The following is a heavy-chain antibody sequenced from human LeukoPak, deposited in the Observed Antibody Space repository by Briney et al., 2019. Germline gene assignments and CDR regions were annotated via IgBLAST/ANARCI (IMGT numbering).Heavy chain of an antibody. Sequence: GESLKISCKGSGYSYTSYWICWVRQMPGKGLEWMGIIYPGDSDTRYSPSFQGQVTLSADKSSSTAYLQWSSLKASDSATYYCARLLRNIAAGVYYFDYWGQGTLVTVSS. D-gene: IGHD6-13*01. CDR1: GYSYTSYW. CDR2: IYPGDSDT. V-gene: IGHV5-51*01. J-gene: IGHJ4*02. CDR3: ARLLRNIAAGVYYFDY.